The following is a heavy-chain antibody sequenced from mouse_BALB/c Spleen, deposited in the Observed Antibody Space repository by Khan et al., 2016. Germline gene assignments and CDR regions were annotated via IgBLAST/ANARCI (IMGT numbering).Heavy chain of an antibody. Sequence: QVQLQQPGAELMKPGASVKISCKATGYTFSSYWIEWVKQRPGHGLEWIGEILPGSGSTNSNEKFRGKATFTADTSSNTAYMQLSSLTSEDSAVHYCARTDRRGYFDYWGQGTTLTVSS. J-gene: IGHJ2*01. CDR1: GYTFSSYW. CDR2: ILPGSGST. V-gene: IGHV1-9*01. CDR3: ARTDRRGYFDY.